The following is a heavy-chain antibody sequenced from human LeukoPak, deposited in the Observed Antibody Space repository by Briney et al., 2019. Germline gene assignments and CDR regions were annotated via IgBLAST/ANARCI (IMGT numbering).Heavy chain of an antibody. CDR2: IYYSGST. V-gene: IGHV4-61*01. CDR1: GGSVGSGNYY. CDR3: ATMGSGSYFNY. D-gene: IGHD1-26*01. J-gene: IGHJ4*02. Sequence: SETLSLTCTVSGGSVGSGNYYWSWTRQPPGKGLEWIGYIYYSGSTHYNPSLKSRVTISVDTSKNQFSLKLSSVTAADTAVYYCATMGSGSYFNYWGQGSLVTVSS.